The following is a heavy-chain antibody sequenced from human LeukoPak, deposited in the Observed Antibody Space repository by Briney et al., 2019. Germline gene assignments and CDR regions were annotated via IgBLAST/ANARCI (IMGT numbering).Heavy chain of an antibody. D-gene: IGHD2-2*01. CDR3: ARKYCTSISCYFTDMDV. CDR2: ISSSSSPI. CDR1: GFTFDDYA. J-gene: IGHJ6*03. Sequence: PGGSLRLSCAASGFTFDDYAMHWVRQAPGKGLEWVSFISSSSSPIYYADSVKGRFTISRDNAKNSLYLQMNSLRAEDTAVYYCARKYCTSISCYFTDMDVWGKGTTVTVSS. V-gene: IGHV3-48*01.